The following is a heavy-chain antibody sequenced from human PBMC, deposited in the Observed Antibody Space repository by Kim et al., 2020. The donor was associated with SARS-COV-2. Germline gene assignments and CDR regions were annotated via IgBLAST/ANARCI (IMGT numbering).Heavy chain of an antibody. J-gene: IGHJ6*02. CDR3: ARGPQYGSWGGYSDYYYGMDV. Sequence: GGSLRLSCSASGFTFNTCGMHWVRQAPGKGLEWVAVIWSDGSDKYYADSVKGRFTISRDNSKDTLYLQMRSLRAEDTAVYYCARGPQYGSWGGYSDYYYGMDVWGQGTTVTVSS. CDR2: IWSDGSDK. D-gene: IGHD3-3*01. CDR1: GFTFNTCG. V-gene: IGHV3-33*01.